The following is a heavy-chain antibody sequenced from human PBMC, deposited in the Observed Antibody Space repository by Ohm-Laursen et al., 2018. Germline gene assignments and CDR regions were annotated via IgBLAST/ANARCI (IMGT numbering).Heavy chain of an antibody. J-gene: IGHJ4*02. Sequence: GSLRLSCAASGFTFSIYSFNWVRQAPGKGLEWVSSIDDSLAHIFYADSVKGRFTISRDNAKNSLYLQMNSLRAEDTAVYFCARVEQTGYTYVFDYWGQGTLVTVSS. D-gene: IGHD5-18*01. CDR3: ARVEQTGYTYVFDY. CDR1: GFTFSIYS. CDR2: IDDSLAHI. V-gene: IGHV3-21*01.